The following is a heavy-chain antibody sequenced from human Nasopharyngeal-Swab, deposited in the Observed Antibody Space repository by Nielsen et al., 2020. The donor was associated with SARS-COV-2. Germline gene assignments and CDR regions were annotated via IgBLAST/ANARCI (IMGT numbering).Heavy chain of an antibody. D-gene: IGHD6-19*01. V-gene: IGHV3-23*01. CDR2: ISGSGGYT. Sequence: GGSLRLSCASSRFTFSRYGMSWVRQAPGKGLECVSTISGSGGYTYYADSVKGRFTISRDNSKNTLYLQMNSLRVEDTAIYYCARGAFEYSSSWYDPYYFDYWGQGTLVTVSS. CDR3: ARGAFEYSSSWYDPYYFDY. CDR1: RFTFSRYG. J-gene: IGHJ4*02.